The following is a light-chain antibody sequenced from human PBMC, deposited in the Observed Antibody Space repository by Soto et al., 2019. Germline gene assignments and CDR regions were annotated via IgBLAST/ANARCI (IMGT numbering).Light chain of an antibody. J-gene: IGKJ4*01. CDR1: ESIGNY. Sequence: EVVLTQSPATLSLSPGERATLSCRASESIGNYLAWYQQKLGQAPKLLIYDASHRAIGIPGRFSGDGSGTDFTLPISSLEPADFAVYYCQWRSDWPPRLTFGGGTKVEIK. V-gene: IGKV3-11*01. CDR2: DAS. CDR3: QWRSDWPPRLT.